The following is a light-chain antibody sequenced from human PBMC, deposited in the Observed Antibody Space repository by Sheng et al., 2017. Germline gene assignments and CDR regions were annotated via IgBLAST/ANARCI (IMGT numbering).Light chain of an antibody. CDR2: DFS. Sequence: QSALTQPASVSGSPGQSITISCTGTSSDIFDYVSWYQQHPGKAPKLMIYDFSRRPSGVSTRFSGSKFGNTASLTISGLQAGDEGDYYCSSYTSGNTVVFGGGTKVTVL. J-gene: IGLJ2*01. CDR3: SSYTSGNTVV. V-gene: IGLV2-14*03. CDR1: SSDIFDY.